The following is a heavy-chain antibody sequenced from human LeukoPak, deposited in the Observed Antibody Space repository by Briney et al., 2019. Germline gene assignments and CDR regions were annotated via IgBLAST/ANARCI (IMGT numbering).Heavy chain of an antibody. J-gene: IGHJ4*02. D-gene: IGHD4-17*01. CDR3: ARLEGGRTVRLDY. Sequence: SETLSLTCTVSGGSMSSYYWSWIRQPPGKGLEWIGYIYYSGSTNYNPSLKSRVTISVDTSKNQFSLKLSSVTAADTAVYYCARLEGGRTVRLDYWGQGTLVTVSS. CDR2: IYYSGST. V-gene: IGHV4-59*08. CDR1: GGSMSSYY.